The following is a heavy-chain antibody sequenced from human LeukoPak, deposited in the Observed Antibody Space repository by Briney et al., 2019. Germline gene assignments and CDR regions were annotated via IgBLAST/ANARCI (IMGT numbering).Heavy chain of an antibody. CDR3: ARGLHYYGSGSYYRQDAFDI. V-gene: IGHV4-34*01. CDR2: INHSGST. Sequence: PSETLSLTCAVYGGSFSGYYWSWIRQPPGKGLEWIGEINHSGSTYYNPSLKSRVTISVDRSKNQFSLKLSSVTAADTAVYYCARGLHYYGSGSYYRQDAFDIWGQGTMVTVSS. D-gene: IGHD3-10*01. CDR1: GGSFSGYY. J-gene: IGHJ3*02.